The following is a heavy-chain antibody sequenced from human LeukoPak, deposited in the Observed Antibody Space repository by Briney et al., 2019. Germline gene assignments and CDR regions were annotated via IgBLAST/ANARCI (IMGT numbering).Heavy chain of an antibody. J-gene: IGHJ1*01. CDR1: GYSISSDYY. CDR3: ARAYGGNSQYFQH. V-gene: IGHV4-38-2*02. Sequence: SETLSLTCTVSGYSISSDYYWGWIRQPPGKGLEWIGSIHHSGSTNYNPSLKSRVTISLDTSKNQFSLKLSSVTAADTAVYYCARAYGGNSQYFQHWGQGTLVTVSS. CDR2: IHHSGST. D-gene: IGHD4-23*01.